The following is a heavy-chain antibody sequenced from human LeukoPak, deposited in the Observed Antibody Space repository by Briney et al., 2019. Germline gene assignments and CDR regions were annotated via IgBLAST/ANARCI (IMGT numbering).Heavy chain of an antibody. CDR3: ARALSWTTDSYYYMDV. CDR1: GYTFTSYD. CDR2: MNPNSGNT. D-gene: IGHD3/OR15-3a*01. Sequence: ASVKVSCKASGYTFTSYDINWVRQATGQGLEWMGWMNPNSGNTGFAQKFQGRVTMTKYTSITTAYMELSSLRSEDTALYYCARALSWTTDSYYYMDVWGKGTTVTVSS. V-gene: IGHV1-8*01. J-gene: IGHJ6*03.